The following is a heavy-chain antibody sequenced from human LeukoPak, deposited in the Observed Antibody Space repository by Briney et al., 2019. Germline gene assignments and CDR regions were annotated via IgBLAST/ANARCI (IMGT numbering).Heavy chain of an antibody. CDR1: GGSISRSSYY. V-gene: IGHV4-39*07. CDR3: ARDALGYSGYDYARSYFDY. J-gene: IGHJ4*02. CDR2: IYYSGST. Sequence: SETLSLTCSVSGGSISRSSYYWGWIRQPPGKGLEWIGSIYYSGSTYYNPSLKSRATISVDTSKNQFSLKLSSVTAADTAVYYCARDALGYSGYDYARSYFDYWGQGTLVTVSS. D-gene: IGHD5-12*01.